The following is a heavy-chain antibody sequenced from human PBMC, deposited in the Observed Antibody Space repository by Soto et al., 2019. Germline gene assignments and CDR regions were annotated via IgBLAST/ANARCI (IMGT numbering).Heavy chain of an antibody. D-gene: IGHD6-13*01. CDR3: AKGGIAAAGTRFY. CDR2: ISSSGSGT. CDR1: GFTFTSYA. Sequence: GSLRLSCAASGFTFTSYAMYCFLQSPVKGLEFVSCISSSGSGTYYADSVRGRFTTSRDNSKNTLYLQMNSLRAEDTAVYYCAKGGIAAAGTRFYWGQGTLVTVSS. V-gene: IGHV3-23*01. J-gene: IGHJ4*02.